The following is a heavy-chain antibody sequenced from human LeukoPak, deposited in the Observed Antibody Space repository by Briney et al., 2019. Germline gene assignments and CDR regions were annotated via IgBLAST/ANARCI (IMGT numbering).Heavy chain of an antibody. J-gene: IGHJ4*02. CDR1: GGSFSGYY. CDR2: INHSGST. CDR3: ARRPTYSFSDY. D-gene: IGHD5-18*01. Sequence: SETLSLTCAVYGGSFSGYYWSWIRQPPGKGLEWIGEINHSGSTNYNPSLKSRVTISVDTSKNQFSLKLSSVTAADTAVYYCARRPTYSFSDYWGQGTLVTVSS. V-gene: IGHV4-34*01.